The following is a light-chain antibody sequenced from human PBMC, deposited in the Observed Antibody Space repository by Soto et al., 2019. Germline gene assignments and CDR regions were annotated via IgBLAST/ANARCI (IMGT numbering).Light chain of an antibody. Sequence: ETVLTQSPGTLSLSPGETATLSCRASQSVGNNYLAWYQQKPAQAPRLLIYGASIRATGIPDRFSGSGSGTDFTLTISRLEPEDFAMYYCQQYARSSTFGQGTKVEI. V-gene: IGKV3-20*01. CDR2: GAS. J-gene: IGKJ1*01. CDR1: QSVGNNY. CDR3: QQYARSST.